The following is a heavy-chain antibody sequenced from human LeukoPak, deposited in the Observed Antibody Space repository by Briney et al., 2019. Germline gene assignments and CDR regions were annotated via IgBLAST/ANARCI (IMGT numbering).Heavy chain of an antibody. CDR1: GFTVSSNY. V-gene: IGHV3-53*01. J-gene: IGHJ4*02. Sequence: GGSLRLSCAASGFTVSSNYMSWVRQAPGKGLEWVSVIYSGGSTYYADSVKGRFTISTDNAENSLYLQMNSLRTEDTAVYYCARDHRWGFDYWGRGTLVTVSS. CDR3: ARDHRWGFDY. D-gene: IGHD7-27*01. CDR2: IYSGGST.